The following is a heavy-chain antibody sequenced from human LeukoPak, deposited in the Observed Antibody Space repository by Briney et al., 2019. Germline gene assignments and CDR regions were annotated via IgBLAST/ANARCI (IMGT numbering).Heavy chain of an antibody. J-gene: IGHJ4*02. D-gene: IGHD6-13*01. CDR2: IYYSGST. Sequence: SETLSLTCTVSGGSISSYYWSWIRQPPGKGLEWIGYIYYSGSTNYNPSLKSRVTISVDTSKNQFSLKLSSVTAADTAVYYCARWQQLAFDYWGQGTLVTVSS. CDR3: ARWQQLAFDY. V-gene: IGHV4-59*12. CDR1: GGSISSYY.